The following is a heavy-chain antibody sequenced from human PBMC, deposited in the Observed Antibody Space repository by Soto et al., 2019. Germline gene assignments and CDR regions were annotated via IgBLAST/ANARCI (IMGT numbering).Heavy chain of an antibody. CDR2: ISHDGYNK. CDR3: AREAEANDY. J-gene: IGHJ4*02. CDR1: GFTFSSYA. V-gene: IGHV3-30-3*01. Sequence: GGSLRLSCAASGFTFSSYAMHWVRQAPGKGLEWVALISHDGYNKYSADSVKGRFTISRDNSKNMLYLQMNGLRLEDTAVYYCAREAEANDYWGQGTLVTVSS.